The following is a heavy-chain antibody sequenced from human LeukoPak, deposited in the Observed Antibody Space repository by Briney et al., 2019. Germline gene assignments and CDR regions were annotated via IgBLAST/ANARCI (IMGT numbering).Heavy chain of an antibody. CDR1: GYTFTSYG. Sequence: ASVKVSCKASGYTFTSYGISWVRQAPGQGLEWIGLISAYNGNANYAQKLQGRVTMTTDTSTNTAYMELRSLRSDDTAVYYCARILGYCGSTSCPGPLDYWGQGTLVTVSS. D-gene: IGHD2-2*01. J-gene: IGHJ4*02. V-gene: IGHV1-18*01. CDR3: ARILGYCGSTSCPGPLDY. CDR2: ISAYNGNA.